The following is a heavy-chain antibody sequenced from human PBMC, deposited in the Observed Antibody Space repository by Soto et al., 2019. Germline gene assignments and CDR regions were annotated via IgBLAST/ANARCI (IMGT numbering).Heavy chain of an antibody. D-gene: IGHD6-19*01. Sequence: SETLSLTCIVSGGSIDSSSYFWVGFRQPPGKVLEWIGSIYYNGSTYYNPSLRSRVTISVDTSKNQFSLKLSSVTAADTAVFYCARHYSSGSRNWFDPWGQGTLVTVSS. J-gene: IGHJ5*02. V-gene: IGHV4-39*01. CDR3: ARHYSSGSRNWFDP. CDR2: IYYNGST. CDR1: GGSIDSSSYF.